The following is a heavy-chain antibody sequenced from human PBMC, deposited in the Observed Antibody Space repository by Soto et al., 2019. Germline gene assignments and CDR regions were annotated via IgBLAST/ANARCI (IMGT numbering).Heavy chain of an antibody. D-gene: IGHD1-26*01. J-gene: IGHJ4*02. CDR2: ISGSGDST. CDR1: GFTFSNYG. Sequence: GGSLRLSCAASGFTFSNYGMNWVRQAPGKGLEWVSAISGSGDSTYYADSVKGRLTISRDNSKNTLYLQMNSLRAEDTAIYYCAKDRSPYSGRYYGYFDYWGQGTLVTVSS. CDR3: AKDRSPYSGRYYGYFDY. V-gene: IGHV3-23*01.